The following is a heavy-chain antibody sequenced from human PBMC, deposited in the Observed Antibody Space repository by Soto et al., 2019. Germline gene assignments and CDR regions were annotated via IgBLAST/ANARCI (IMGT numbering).Heavy chain of an antibody. Sequence: GGSLRLSCAASGFTFSRHGIHWVRQAPGKGLEWVAVISYDGSNEYYADSVKGRFTISRDNSKNTLYLQMNSLRAEDTAVYYCAKGIGQLGLNWFDPWGQGTLVTVSS. D-gene: IGHD6-6*01. CDR3: AKGIGQLGLNWFDP. V-gene: IGHV3-30*18. CDR1: GFTFSRHG. J-gene: IGHJ5*02. CDR2: ISYDGSNE.